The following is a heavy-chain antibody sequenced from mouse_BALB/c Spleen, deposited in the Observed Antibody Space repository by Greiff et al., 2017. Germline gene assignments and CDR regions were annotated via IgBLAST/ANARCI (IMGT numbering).Heavy chain of an antibody. CDR3: ARHDDYDEGLAY. CDR2: ISSGGSYT. CDR1: GFTFSSYG. Sequence: EVMLVESGGDLVKPGGSLKLSCAASGFTFSSYGMSWVRQTPDKRLEWVATISSGGSYTYYPDSVKGRFTISRDNAKNTLYLQMSSLKSEDTAMYYCARHDDYDEGLAYWGQGTLVTVSA. V-gene: IGHV5-6*02. D-gene: IGHD2-4*01. J-gene: IGHJ3*01.